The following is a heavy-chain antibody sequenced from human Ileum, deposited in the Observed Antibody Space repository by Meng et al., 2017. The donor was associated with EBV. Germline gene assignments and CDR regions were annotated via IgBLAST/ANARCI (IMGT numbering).Heavy chain of an antibody. CDR2: IYYTGST. CDR1: GGCIGSYY. Sequence: VALEESGPRVVKPSETRSLTCRSSGGCIGSYYCSWIRQPPGKGLEWIGFIYYTGSTNYHPSLGSRVTISFAPAKTQFSLNLISVTAADTAVYYCARGDDSNGYGDSWGQGTLVTVSS. V-gene: IGHV4-59*01. CDR3: ARGDDSNGYGDS. D-gene: IGHD3-22*01. J-gene: IGHJ4*02.